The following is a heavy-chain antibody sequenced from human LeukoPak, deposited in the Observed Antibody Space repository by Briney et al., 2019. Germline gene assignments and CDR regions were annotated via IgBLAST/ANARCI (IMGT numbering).Heavy chain of an antibody. Sequence: PSQTLSLTCTVSGGSISSGGYYWSWIRQHPGKGLEWIGYIYYSGSTYYNPSLKSRVTLSVDTPKNQSSLKLSSVTAADTAAYYCARDSQGYSSSWQDGVWFDPWGQGTLVTVSS. CDR3: ARDSQGYSSSWQDGVWFDP. CDR1: GGSISSGGYY. J-gene: IGHJ5*02. V-gene: IGHV4-31*03. CDR2: IYYSGST. D-gene: IGHD6-13*01.